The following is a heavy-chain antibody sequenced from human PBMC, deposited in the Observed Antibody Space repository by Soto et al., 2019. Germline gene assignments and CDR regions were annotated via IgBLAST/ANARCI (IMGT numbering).Heavy chain of an antibody. CDR2: INPSGGST. D-gene: IGHD2-8*01. J-gene: IGHJ6*03. CDR3: ARVGGEYCTNGVCQPYYHYYYMDV. CDR1: GYTFTSYY. Sequence: ASVKVSCKASGYTFTSYYMHWVRQAPGQGLEWMGIINPSGGSTSYAQKFQGRVTMTRDTSTSTVHMELSSLRSEDTAVYYCARVGGEYCTNGVCQPYYHYYYMDVWGKGTTVTVSS. V-gene: IGHV1-46*03.